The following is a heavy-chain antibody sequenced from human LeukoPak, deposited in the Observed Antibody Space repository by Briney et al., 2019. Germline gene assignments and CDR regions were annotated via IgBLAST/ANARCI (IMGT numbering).Heavy chain of an antibody. CDR2: ISAYNGNT. CDR3: ARDPGLTYFDY. V-gene: IGHV1-18*01. CDR1: GYTFTSYG. J-gene: IGHJ4*02. Sequence: ASVKVSCKASGYTFTSYGISWVRQAPGQGLEWMGWISAYNGNTNYAQKLQGRVTMTTDTSTSTACMELRSLRSDDAAVYYCARDPGLTYFDYWGQGTLVTVSS. D-gene: IGHD2-15*01.